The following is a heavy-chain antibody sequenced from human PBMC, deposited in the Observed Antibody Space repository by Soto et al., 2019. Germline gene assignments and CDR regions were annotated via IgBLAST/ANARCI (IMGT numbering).Heavy chain of an antibody. CDR3: ASGMVRGAPGYAFDI. Sequence: PRPSVKFSCKASGDTFSSYAMHWVRQAPGQRLEWMGWINAGNGNTKYSQKFQGRVTITRDTSASTAYMELSSLRSEDTAVYYCASGMVRGAPGYAFDIWGQGTMVTVSS. CDR2: INAGNGNT. D-gene: IGHD3-10*01. CDR1: GDTFSSYA. V-gene: IGHV1-3*01. J-gene: IGHJ3*02.